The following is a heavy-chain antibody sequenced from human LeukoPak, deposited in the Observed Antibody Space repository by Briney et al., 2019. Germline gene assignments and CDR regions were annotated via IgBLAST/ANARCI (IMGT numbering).Heavy chain of an antibody. Sequence: GGSLRLSCAASGFTFSSYSMNWVRQAPGKGLEWVSSISSSSSYIYYADSVKGRFTISRDNAKNSLYLQMNSLRAEDTAVYYCAREGYSGYDSPYYYYMDVWGKGTTVTVSS. V-gene: IGHV3-21*01. CDR3: AREGYSGYDSPYYYYMDV. D-gene: IGHD5-12*01. CDR2: ISSSSSYI. CDR1: GFTFSSYS. J-gene: IGHJ6*03.